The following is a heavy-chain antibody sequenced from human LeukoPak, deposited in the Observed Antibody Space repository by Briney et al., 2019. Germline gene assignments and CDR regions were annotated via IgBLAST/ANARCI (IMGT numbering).Heavy chain of an antibody. CDR1: GFTVSSNY. CDR3: AKDRSNYYYDSRGYYYFDY. Sequence: GGSLRLSCAASGFTVSSNYMSWVRQAPGKGLEWVSVIYSGGSTYYADSVKGRFTISRDNSKNTLYLQMNSLRAEDTAVYYCAKDRSNYYYDSRGYYYFDYWGQGTLVTVSS. J-gene: IGHJ4*02. V-gene: IGHV3-53*01. D-gene: IGHD3-22*01. CDR2: IYSGGST.